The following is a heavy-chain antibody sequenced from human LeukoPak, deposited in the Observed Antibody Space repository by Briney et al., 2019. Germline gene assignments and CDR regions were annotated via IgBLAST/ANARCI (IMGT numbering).Heavy chain of an antibody. Sequence: PGGSLRLSCAASGFTFSTHAMNWVRQAPGKGLEWVSNIGGNGESTYYADSVKGRFTISRDNSKNTVFLQMNSLSRDDTAVYYCARRGGSNGWGAFDVWGQGTTITVSS. J-gene: IGHJ3*01. CDR2: IGGNGEST. V-gene: IGHV3-23*01. CDR3: ARRGGSNGWGAFDV. CDR1: GFTFSTHA. D-gene: IGHD2-8*01.